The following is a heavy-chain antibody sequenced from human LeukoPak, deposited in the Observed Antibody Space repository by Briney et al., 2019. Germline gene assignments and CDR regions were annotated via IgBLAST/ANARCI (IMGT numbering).Heavy chain of an antibody. CDR2: ISSSGSTT. V-gene: IGHV3-48*03. CDR1: GFSISDYE. D-gene: IGHD3-22*01. Sequence: PGGSLRLSCAASGFSISDYEMNWVHQAPGKGLEWVSYISSSGSTTYYADSVKGRFTISRDNAKNSLYLQMNSLRAEDTAVYYCARGNYYENSGYWVLSAFDIWGQGTMVTVSS. J-gene: IGHJ3*02. CDR3: ARGNYYENSGYWVLSAFDI.